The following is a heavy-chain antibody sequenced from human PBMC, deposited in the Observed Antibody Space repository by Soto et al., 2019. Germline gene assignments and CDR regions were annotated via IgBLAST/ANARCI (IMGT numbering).Heavy chain of an antibody. J-gene: IGHJ4*02. D-gene: IGHD5-12*01. CDR1: GFPFSRYA. CDR2: IRGGGNDR. V-gene: IGHV3-23*01. Sequence: VQPLEAVGSTVQPGRSLTLSCAASGFPFSRYAMSWFRQTPENGLECVAGIRGGGNDRYYADFVQGRFTFSRDNSRNLLYLLMNSLRAEDTAMYYCAMSLFMVAPDNEPFDYWGQGTLVTVSS. CDR3: AMSLFMVAPDNEPFDY.